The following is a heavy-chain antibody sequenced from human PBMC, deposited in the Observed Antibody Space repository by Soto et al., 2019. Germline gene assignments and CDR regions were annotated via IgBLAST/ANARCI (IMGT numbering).Heavy chain of an antibody. J-gene: IGHJ4*02. D-gene: IGHD6-13*01. V-gene: IGHV4-4*07. Sequence: SETLSLTCTVYGGSISSYYWSWIRQPAGKGLEWIGRIYTSGSTNYNPSLKSRVTMSVDTSKNQFSLKLSSVTAADTAVYYCARDRVAAAGPYFDYWGQGTLVTVSS. CDR3: ARDRVAAAGPYFDY. CDR1: GGSISSYY. CDR2: IYTSGST.